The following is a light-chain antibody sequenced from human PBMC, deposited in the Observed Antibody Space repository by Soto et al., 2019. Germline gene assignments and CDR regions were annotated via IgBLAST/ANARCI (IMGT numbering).Light chain of an antibody. Sequence: IMLTQSPATVSLTPGERATLSCRASQSVSSYLAWYQQKPGQAPRLLIYDASNRATGIPARFSGSGSGTDFTLTISSLEPEDFAVYYCQQRSNWPPWTFGQRTKVDI. CDR3: QQRSNWPPWT. CDR2: DAS. V-gene: IGKV3-11*01. J-gene: IGKJ1*01. CDR1: QSVSSY.